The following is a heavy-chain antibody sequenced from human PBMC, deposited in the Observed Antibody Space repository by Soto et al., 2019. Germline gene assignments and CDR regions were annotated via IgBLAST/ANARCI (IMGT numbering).Heavy chain of an antibody. CDR2: FKHSGGT. CDR3: ARQVVGLAVTQD. CDR1: GGSFSDYY. Sequence: QVHLQQWGAGLMKPSETLSLTCGVYGGSFSDYYWSWLRQSPGKGLEWIGEFKHSGGTNYSPSLTGRVTISADTSKKQLYLKLTSVTAADTAVYYCARQVVGLAVTQDWGQGTLVTVSS. D-gene: IGHD6-19*01. J-gene: IGHJ4*02. V-gene: IGHV4-34*01.